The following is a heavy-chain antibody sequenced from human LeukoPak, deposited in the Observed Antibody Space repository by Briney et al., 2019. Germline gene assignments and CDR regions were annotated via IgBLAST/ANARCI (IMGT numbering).Heavy chain of an antibody. J-gene: IGHJ4*02. Sequence: ASVKVSCKASGGTFSSYAISWVRQAPGQGLEWMGRIIPILGIANYAQKSQGRVTITADKSTSTAYMELSSLRSEDTAVYYCARDRYSGYFGPQAHYWGQGTLVTVSS. D-gene: IGHD5-12*01. CDR2: IIPILGIA. CDR3: ARDRYSGYFGPQAHY. V-gene: IGHV1-69*04. CDR1: GGTFSSYA.